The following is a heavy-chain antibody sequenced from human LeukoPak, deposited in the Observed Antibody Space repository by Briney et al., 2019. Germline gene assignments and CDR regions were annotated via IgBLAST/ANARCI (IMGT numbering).Heavy chain of an antibody. V-gene: IGHV3-33*01. J-gene: IGHJ4*02. Sequence: GGSLRLSCAASGFTFSNYGMHWVRQAPGKGLEWVTVIWFDGSHQHYADSVRGRFTVSRDNSRNTLYLQMNSLRAEDTAVYYCAREKFDSGSRTTPDYWGQGTLVTVSS. D-gene: IGHD1-26*01. CDR2: IWFDGSHQ. CDR1: GFTFSNYG. CDR3: AREKFDSGSRTTPDY.